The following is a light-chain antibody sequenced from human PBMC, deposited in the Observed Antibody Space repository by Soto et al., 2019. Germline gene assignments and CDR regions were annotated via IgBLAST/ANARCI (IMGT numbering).Light chain of an antibody. CDR3: SSYAGSNIF. J-gene: IGLJ1*01. CDR2: EVS. Sequence: QSALTQPPSASGSPGQSVTISCTGTSSDVGGYNYVSWHQQHPGKAPKLMIYEVSKRPSGVPDRFSGSKSGNTASLTVSGLQAEDEADYYCSSYAGSNIFFGTGIKATVL. CDR1: SSDVGGYNY. V-gene: IGLV2-8*01.